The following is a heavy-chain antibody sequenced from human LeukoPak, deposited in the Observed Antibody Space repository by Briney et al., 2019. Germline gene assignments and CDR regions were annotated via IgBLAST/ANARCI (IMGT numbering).Heavy chain of an antibody. D-gene: IGHD3-22*01. J-gene: IGHJ5*02. V-gene: IGHV1-18*01. CDR2: ISAYNGNT. Sequence: GASVKVSCKASGYTFTSYGISWVRQAPGQGLEWMGWISAYNGNTNYAQKLQGRVTMTTDTSTSTAYMELRSLRSDDTAVYYCARLPYDSSPSAWFDPWGQGTLVTVSS. CDR3: ARLPYDSSPSAWFDP. CDR1: GYTFTSYG.